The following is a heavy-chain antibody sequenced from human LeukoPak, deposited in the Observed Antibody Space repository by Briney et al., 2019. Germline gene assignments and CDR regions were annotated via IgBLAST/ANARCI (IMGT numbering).Heavy chain of an antibody. CDR2: ISGSGGST. CDR1: GFTFSSYA. V-gene: IGHV3-23*01. D-gene: IGHD6-13*01. J-gene: IGHJ3*02. CDR3: AKDRGIAAAGNHDAFDI. Sequence: PGGSLRLSCAASGFTFSSYAMSWVRQAPGKGLEWVSAISGSGGSTYYADSVKGRLTISRDNSKNTLYLQMNSLRAEDTAVYYCAKDRGIAAAGNHDAFDIWGQGTMVTVSS.